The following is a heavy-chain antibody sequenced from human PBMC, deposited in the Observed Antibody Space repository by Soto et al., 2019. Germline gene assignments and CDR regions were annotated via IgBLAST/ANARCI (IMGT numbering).Heavy chain of an antibody. J-gene: IGHJ6*02. CDR1: GYTFSTYG. CDR2: ISTDSGDT. Sequence: ASVKVSCKASGYTFSTYGISWVRQAPGQGLEWMGWISTDSGDTTYAQKFQARVTMTTDTSTTTAYMELRSLRSDDTAVYYCARDWSALTLPDVWGQGTTVTVSS. V-gene: IGHV1-18*04. D-gene: IGHD3-3*01. CDR3: ARDWSALTLPDV.